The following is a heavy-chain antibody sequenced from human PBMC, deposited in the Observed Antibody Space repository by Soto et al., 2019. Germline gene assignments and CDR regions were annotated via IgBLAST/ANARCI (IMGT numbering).Heavy chain of an antibody. J-gene: IGHJ5*02. CDR2: INPNSGRT. D-gene: IGHD1-1*01. CDR3: ARVTATGPDAWLDP. Sequence: QVQLVQSGAEVKKPGASVSVSCTASGYTFTDYFLHWVRQAPGQGLEWMGWINPNSGRTHFAPKCQAGVTMTGDASISTVYLVLDSLTSDDTAMYYCARVTATGPDAWLDPWGPGTLVIVSS. V-gene: IGHV1-2*02. CDR1: GYTFTDYF.